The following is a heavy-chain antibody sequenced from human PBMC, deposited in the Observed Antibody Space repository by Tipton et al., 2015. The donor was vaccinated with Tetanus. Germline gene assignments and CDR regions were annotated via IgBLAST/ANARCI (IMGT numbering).Heavy chain of an antibody. CDR3: ARDRGDYIYYGMDV. V-gene: IGHV1-18*01. Sequence: QVQLVQSGAEVKKPGASVKVSCKASGYTFTHYGVNWVRQAPGQGLEWMGCISPFNENVNYAEKFQDSLTMTTDRFTATVYMDLRSLRSDDTAVYYCARDRGDYIYYGMDVWGPGTAVTVSS. J-gene: IGHJ6*02. D-gene: IGHD3-22*01. CDR1: GYTFTHYG. CDR2: ISPFNENV.